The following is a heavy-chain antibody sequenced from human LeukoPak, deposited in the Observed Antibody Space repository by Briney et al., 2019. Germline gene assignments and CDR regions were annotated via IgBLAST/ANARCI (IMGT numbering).Heavy chain of an antibody. CDR1: GYTFTGYY. D-gene: IGHD3-10*01. J-gene: IGHJ4*02. CDR3: ARGVWGVSIGGTADY. Sequence: GASVKVSCKASGYTFTGYYMHWVRQAPGQGLEWMGWINPNSGGTNYAQKFQGRVTMTRDTSISTAYMELSRLRSDDTAVYYCARGVWGVSIGGTADYWGQGTLVTVSS. CDR2: INPNSGGT. V-gene: IGHV1-2*02.